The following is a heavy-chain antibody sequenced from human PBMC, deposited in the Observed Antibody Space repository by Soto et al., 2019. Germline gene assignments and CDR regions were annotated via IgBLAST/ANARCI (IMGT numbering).Heavy chain of an antibody. V-gene: IGHV1-69*13. J-gene: IGHJ6*02. D-gene: IGHD3-10*01. CDR2: IIPIFGTA. Sequence: SVKVSCKASGGAFSSYAISWVRQAPGQGLEWMGGIIPIFGTANYAQKFQGRVTITADESTSTAYMELSSLRSEDTAVYYCAREGFYGSGLLNYYYYGMDVWGQGTTVTVSS. CDR1: GGAFSSYA. CDR3: AREGFYGSGLLNYYYYGMDV.